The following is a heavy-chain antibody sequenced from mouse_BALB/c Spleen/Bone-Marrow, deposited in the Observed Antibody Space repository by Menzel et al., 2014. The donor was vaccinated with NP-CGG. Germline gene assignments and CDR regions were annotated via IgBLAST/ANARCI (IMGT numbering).Heavy chain of an antibody. J-gene: IGHJ2*01. CDR3: ARPDYYGYLNY. CDR2: INPDSRTI. D-gene: IGHD1-1*01. Sequence: EVQLQESGGGLVQPGGSLKLSCAASGFDFSRYWMSWVRQAPGKGLEWIGEINPDSRTINYSPSLKDKFIISRDNAKNTLYLRLNKVRSEDTALYYCARPDYYGYLNYWGQGTTLKVSS. V-gene: IGHV4-1*02. CDR1: GFDFSRYW.